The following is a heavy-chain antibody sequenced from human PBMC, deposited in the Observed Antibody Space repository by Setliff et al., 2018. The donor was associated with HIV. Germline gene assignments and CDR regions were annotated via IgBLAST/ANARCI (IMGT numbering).Heavy chain of an antibody. Sequence: PSETLSLTCAVFGESFSNYHWNWFRQPPGGGLEWIGEISHSGNTDYNSSLKSRVTIPVDTSKRQFSLEMRSLTAADTAIYYCARDQRLPGVQPPYWYFDLWGRGTLVTVSS. J-gene: IGHJ2*01. V-gene: IGHV4-34*01. CDR2: ISHSGNT. CDR1: GESFSNYH. D-gene: IGHD2-2*01. CDR3: ARDQRLPGVQPPYWYFDL.